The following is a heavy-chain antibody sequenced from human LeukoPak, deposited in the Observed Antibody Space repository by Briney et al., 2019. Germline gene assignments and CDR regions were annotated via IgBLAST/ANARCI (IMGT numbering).Heavy chain of an antibody. Sequence: GASVKVSCKASGYTFTNYYMHWVRQAPGQGLEWMGIISPSGGSTSYAQKFQGRVTMNRDTSTGTVYMELSSLRSEDTAVYYCARELTTGMYFFDYWGQGTLVTVSS. D-gene: IGHD1-1*01. CDR3: ARELTTGMYFFDY. CDR2: ISPSGGST. J-gene: IGHJ4*02. V-gene: IGHV1-46*01. CDR1: GYTFTNYY.